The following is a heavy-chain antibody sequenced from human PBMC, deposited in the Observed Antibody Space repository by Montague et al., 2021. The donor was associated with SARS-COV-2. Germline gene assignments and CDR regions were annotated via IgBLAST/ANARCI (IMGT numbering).Heavy chain of an antibody. CDR3: ARAQYSWNDFYNWFDP. J-gene: IGHJ5*02. CDR2: INPNNGAT. CDR1: GYRFTAFY. V-gene: IGHV1-2*02. Sequence: SGKVSCKASGYRFTAFYMHWVRQAPGQGLEWMGWINPNNGATDYSQRFQGRVTLTRDTSISTAYMELSNLRSDDTAIFYCARAQYSWNDFYNWFDPWGQGTQVTVSS. D-gene: IGHD1-1*01.